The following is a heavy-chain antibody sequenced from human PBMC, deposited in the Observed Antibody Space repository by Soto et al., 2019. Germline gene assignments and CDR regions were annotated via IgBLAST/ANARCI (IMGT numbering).Heavy chain of an antibody. Sequence: QVQLVESGGGVVQPGRSLRLSCAASGFTFSSYGMHWVRQAPGKGLEWVAVIWYDGSNKYYADSVKGRFTISRDNSKNPLYLQMNSLRAENTAVYYCARDREYCSSTSCYSELGWFDPWGQGTLVTVSS. V-gene: IGHV3-33*01. CDR2: IWYDGSNK. CDR1: GFTFSSYG. CDR3: ARDREYCSSTSCYSELGWFDP. D-gene: IGHD2-2*01. J-gene: IGHJ5*02.